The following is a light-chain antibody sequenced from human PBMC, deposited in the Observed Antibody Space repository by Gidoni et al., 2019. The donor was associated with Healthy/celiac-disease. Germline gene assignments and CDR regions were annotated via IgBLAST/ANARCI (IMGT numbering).Light chain of an antibody. CDR3: QQYNNWPPST. Sequence: EIVLTQSPATLSVSPGERATLSCRASQSVSSNLAWYQQKPGQAPRLLIYGASTMATGIPARFSRSGSGTEFTLTISSLQSEDFAVYSCQQYNNWPPSTFGHGTKVEIK. V-gene: IGKV3-15*01. CDR2: GAS. CDR1: QSVSSN. J-gene: IGKJ1*01.